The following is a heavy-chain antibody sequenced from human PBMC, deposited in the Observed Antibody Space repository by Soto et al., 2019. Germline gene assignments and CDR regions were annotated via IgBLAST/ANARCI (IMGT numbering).Heavy chain of an antibody. CDR3: ARVVTVVKSFHYWYFDL. CDR2: IIPIFGTT. CDR1: GGTFSSYA. J-gene: IGHJ2*01. Sequence: VQLVQSGAEVKKPGSSVKVSCKASGGTFSSYAISWVRQAPGQGLEWMGGIIPIFGTTNYAQKFQGRVTITADECTSTAYMELSSLSSEDTAVYYCARVVTVVKSFHYWYFDLWGRGTLVTVSS. V-gene: IGHV1-69*12. D-gene: IGHD2-15*01.